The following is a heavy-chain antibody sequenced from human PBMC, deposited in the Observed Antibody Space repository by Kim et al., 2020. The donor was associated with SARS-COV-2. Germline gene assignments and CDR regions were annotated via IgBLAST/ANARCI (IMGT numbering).Heavy chain of an antibody. CDR1: GGSISSYY. D-gene: IGHD4-17*01. CDR2: IYYSGST. CDR3: ARGYYSSAGSYGDYVH. J-gene: IGHJ4*02. V-gene: IGHV4-59*01. Sequence: SETLSLTCTVSGGSISSYYWSWIRQPPGKGLEWIGYIYYSGSTNYNPSLKSRVTISVDTSKNQFSLKLSSVTAADTAVYYCARGYYSSAGSYGDYVHWGQGTLVTVSS.